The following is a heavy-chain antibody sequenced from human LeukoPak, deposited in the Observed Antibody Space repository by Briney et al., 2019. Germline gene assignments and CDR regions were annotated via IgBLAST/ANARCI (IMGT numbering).Heavy chain of an antibody. CDR3: ARGPVTTRGGDYLDY. CDR1: GFTFGDYA. V-gene: IGHV3-48*01. CDR2: ISSSSSTI. Sequence: GGSLRLSCTASGFTFGDYAMSWVRQAPGKGLEWVSYISSSSSTIYYADSVKGRFTISRDNAKNSLYLQMNSLRAEDTAVYYCARGPVTTRGGDYLDYWGQGTLVTVSS. D-gene: IGHD4-17*01. J-gene: IGHJ4*02.